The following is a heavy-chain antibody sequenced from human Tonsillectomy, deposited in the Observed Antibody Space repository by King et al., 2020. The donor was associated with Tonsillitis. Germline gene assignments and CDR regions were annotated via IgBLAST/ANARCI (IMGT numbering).Heavy chain of an antibody. V-gene: IGHV4-39*01. Sequence: QLQESGPGLVKPSETLSLTCTVSGVSISSNSYHWGWIRQPPGRGLEWIGSVYYSESIYHNPSLKSRVTISVDTSKNHFSLKLSSVTAAATAKYYCARQDYGDYFDYWGQGTLVTASS. CDR3: ARQDYGDYFDY. J-gene: IGHJ4*02. D-gene: IGHD4-17*01. CDR1: GVSISSNSYH. CDR2: VYYSESI.